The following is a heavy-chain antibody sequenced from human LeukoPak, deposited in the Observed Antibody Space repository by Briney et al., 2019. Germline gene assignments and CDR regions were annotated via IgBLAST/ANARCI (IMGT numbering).Heavy chain of an antibody. D-gene: IGHD1-14*01. J-gene: IGHJ4*02. Sequence: GGSLRLSCAASGFTFSSYSMNWVRQAPGKGLEWVSAISGSGGSTYYADSVKGRFTISRDNSKNTLYLQMNSLRAEDTAVYYCAKDRRGVWDYWGQGTLVTVSS. CDR2: ISGSGGST. V-gene: IGHV3-23*01. CDR1: GFTFSSYS. CDR3: AKDRRGVWDY.